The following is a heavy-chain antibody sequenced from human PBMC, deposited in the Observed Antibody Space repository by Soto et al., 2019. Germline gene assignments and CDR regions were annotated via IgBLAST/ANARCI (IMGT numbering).Heavy chain of an antibody. CDR2: INSDGSST. Sequence: PGGSLIRSCAASEFPFSIYSMHWVRPAPGKGLVWVSRINSDGSSTSYADSVKGRFSISRDNAKNTLYLQMNSLRAEDTAVYYCARGGVSTNNWFDSWGQGTLVTVSS. D-gene: IGHD3-22*01. V-gene: IGHV3-74*01. CDR3: ARGGVSTNNWFDS. CDR1: EFPFSIYS. J-gene: IGHJ5*01.